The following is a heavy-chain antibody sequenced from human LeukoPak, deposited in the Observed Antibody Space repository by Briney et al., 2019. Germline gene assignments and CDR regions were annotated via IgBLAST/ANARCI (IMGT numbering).Heavy chain of an antibody. J-gene: IGHJ3*02. CDR3: ARGHIAVAAHDDAFDI. V-gene: IGHV3-9*01. D-gene: IGHD6-19*01. CDR2: ISWNSGSI. CDR1: GFTFDDYA. Sequence: GGSLRLSCAASGFTFDDYAMHWVRQAPGKSLEWVSGISWNSGSIGYADSVKGRFTISRDNAKKSLYLQMNSLRAEDTAVYYCARGHIAVAAHDDAFDIWGQGTMVTVSS.